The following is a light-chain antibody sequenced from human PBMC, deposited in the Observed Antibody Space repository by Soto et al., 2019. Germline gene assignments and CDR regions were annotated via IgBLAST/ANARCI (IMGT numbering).Light chain of an antibody. CDR3: QQRSNWPLT. V-gene: IGKV3-11*01. CDR2: DAS. CDR1: QSVSSY. Sequence: EIVLTQSPATQSLSPGERATLSCRASQSVSSYLAWYQQKPCQAPRLLIYDASNRATGIPARFSGSGSGTDFTLTISSLEPEDFAVYYCQQRSNWPLTFGGRTKVEIK. J-gene: IGKJ4*01.